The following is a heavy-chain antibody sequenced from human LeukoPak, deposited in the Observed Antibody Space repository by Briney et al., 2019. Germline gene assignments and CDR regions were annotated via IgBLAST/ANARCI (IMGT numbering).Heavy chain of an antibody. CDR1: GGSISSGGYY. D-gene: IGHD2-15*01. J-gene: IGHJ4*02. V-gene: IGHV4-31*03. CDR3: ASRSGGGHFGY. CDR2: IYYSGST. Sequence: SETLSLTCTVSGGSISSGGYYWSWVRQHPGKGLEWIVYIYYSGSTYDNPSLNSRVTISVDTSKNQFSLKLSSVTAADTAVYYCASRSGGGHFGYWGQGTLVTVSS.